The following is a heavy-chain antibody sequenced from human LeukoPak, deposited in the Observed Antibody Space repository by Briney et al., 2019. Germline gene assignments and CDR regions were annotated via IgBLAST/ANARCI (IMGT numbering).Heavy chain of an antibody. CDR1: GGTFSSYA. J-gene: IGHJ4*02. CDR2: IIPSFGTA. Sequence: SVKVSCKASGGTFSSYAISWVRQAPGQGLEWMGRIIPSFGTANYAQKFQGRVTITTDESTSTAYMELSSLRSEDTAVYYCASTMYFYDSSGYYYFDYWGQGTLVTVSS. D-gene: IGHD3-22*01. CDR3: ASTMYFYDSSGYYYFDY. V-gene: IGHV1-69*05.